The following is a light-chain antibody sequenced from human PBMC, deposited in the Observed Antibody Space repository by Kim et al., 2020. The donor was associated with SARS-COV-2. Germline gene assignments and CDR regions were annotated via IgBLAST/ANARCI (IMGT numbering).Light chain of an antibody. CDR3: QHYEDWLWT. Sequence: EILLTQSPATLSVSPGEAATLSCRASQSVGSNLAWYQQKPGQAPRLLMYGASTRATNIPDRFSGSGSGTEFTLTITRLQSEDFAVYYCQHYEDWLWTCGQGTKVDIK. V-gene: IGKV3-15*01. CDR2: GAS. J-gene: IGKJ1*01. CDR1: QSVGSN.